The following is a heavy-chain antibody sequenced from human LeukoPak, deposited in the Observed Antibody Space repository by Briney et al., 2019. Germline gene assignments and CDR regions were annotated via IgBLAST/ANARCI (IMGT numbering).Heavy chain of an antibody. D-gene: IGHD1-26*01. Sequence: GGSLRLSCAASGFTFINAWMAWVRQAPGKGLEWVSRIKAKAHGGTIEYAAPVKGRFTISGDDSKNTLYLQMNSLKTEDTAVYYCTTDGVGVEGATYDNWGQGTLVSVSS. CDR3: TTDGVGVEGATYDN. CDR1: GFTFINAW. V-gene: IGHV3-15*01. CDR2: IKAKAHGGTI. J-gene: IGHJ4*02.